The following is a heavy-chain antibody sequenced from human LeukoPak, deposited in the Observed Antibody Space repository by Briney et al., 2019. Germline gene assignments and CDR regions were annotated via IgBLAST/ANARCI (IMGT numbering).Heavy chain of an antibody. D-gene: IGHD3-16*01. CDR2: ISSSSSYI. J-gene: IGHJ6*02. CDR3: ARVEGDYYYYYGMDV. CDR1: ELTFSNYW. V-gene: IGHV3-21*01. Sequence: GGSLRLSCAASELTFSNYWMNWVRQAPGKGLEWVSSISSSSSYIYYADSVKGRFTISRDNAKNPLYLQMNSLRAEDTAVYYCARVEGDYYYYYGMDVWGQGTTVTVSS.